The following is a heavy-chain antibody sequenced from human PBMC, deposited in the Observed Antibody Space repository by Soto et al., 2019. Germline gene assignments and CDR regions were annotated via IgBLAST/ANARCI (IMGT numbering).Heavy chain of an antibody. J-gene: IGHJ3*02. CDR2: ITSKGNNYAT. V-gene: IGHV3-73*01. D-gene: IGHD4-17*01. Sequence: GGSLRLSCAVSGFTFSGSAIHWVRQAPGKGLEWVGRITSKGNNYATAYAASVRGRFIVSRDDPENTAYLQMNSLKTEDTAVYYCSRLREDDDYSESFDIWGQGTMVTVSS. CDR3: SRLREDDDYSESFDI. CDR1: GFTFSGSA.